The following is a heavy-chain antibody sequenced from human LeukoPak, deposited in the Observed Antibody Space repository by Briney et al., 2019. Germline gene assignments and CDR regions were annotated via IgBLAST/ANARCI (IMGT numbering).Heavy chain of an antibody. V-gene: IGHV3-74*01. CDR2: IDSDGSST. CDR1: GSTFSSYW. D-gene: IGHD4-17*01. J-gene: IGHJ3*02. Sequence: PGGSLRLSCAASGSTFSSYWMHWVRQGPGKGLVWVSRIDSDGSSTTYADSVKGRFTISRDNAKNMLYLQMNSLRADDTAVYYCVTTVTSPGFDIWGQGTMVTVSS. CDR3: VTTVTSPGFDI.